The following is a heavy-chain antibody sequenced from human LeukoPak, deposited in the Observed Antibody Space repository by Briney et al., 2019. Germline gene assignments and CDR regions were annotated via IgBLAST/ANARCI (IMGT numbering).Heavy chain of an antibody. CDR2: IIYDGSDK. Sequence: GRSLRLSCAASGFTFSNYAMHWARQAPGKGLEWVAVIIYDGSDKNYADSVKGRFTISRDNSKSTLYVQMNSLRAEDTAVYYCARDVSGYYSFDYWGQGTLVTVSS. D-gene: IGHD3-22*01. J-gene: IGHJ4*02. V-gene: IGHV3-30-3*01. CDR3: ARDVSGYYSFDY. CDR1: GFTFSNYA.